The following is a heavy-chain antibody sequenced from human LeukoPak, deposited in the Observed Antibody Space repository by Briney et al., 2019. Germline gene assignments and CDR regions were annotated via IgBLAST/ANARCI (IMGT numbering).Heavy chain of an antibody. D-gene: IGHD6-13*01. V-gene: IGHV3-23*01. CDR3: AKAQGAAGSNWFDP. J-gene: IGHJ5*02. CDR2: ISGSGGST. Sequence: GGSLRLSCAASGFTFSSYAMSWVRQAPGKGLEWISGISGSGGSTYYADSVKGRFTISRDNSKNTLYLQMSSLRAEDTAVYYCAKAQGAAGSNWFDPWGQGTLVTVSS. CDR1: GFTFSSYA.